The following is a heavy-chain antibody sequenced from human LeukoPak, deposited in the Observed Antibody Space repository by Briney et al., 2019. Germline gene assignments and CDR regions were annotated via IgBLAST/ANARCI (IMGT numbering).Heavy chain of an antibody. CDR1: GGSFSGYY. V-gene: IGHV4-34*01. Sequence: SETLSLTCAVYGGSFSGYYWSWIRQPPGKGLEWIGEINHSGSTNYNPSLKSRVTISVDTSKNQFSLMVSSVTAADTAVYYCASLPHNDILTTSRPDVWGQGTTVTVSS. J-gene: IGHJ6*02. CDR2: INHSGST. CDR3: ASLPHNDILTTSRPDV. D-gene: IGHD3-9*01.